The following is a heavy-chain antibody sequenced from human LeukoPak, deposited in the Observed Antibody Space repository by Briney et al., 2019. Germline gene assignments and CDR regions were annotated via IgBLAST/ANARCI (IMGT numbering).Heavy chain of an antibody. D-gene: IGHD2-2*02. CDR3: ARDLRYRAYYYGMDV. CDR2: IWYDGSNK. V-gene: IGHV3-33*01. CDR1: GFTFSSYG. J-gene: IGHJ6*02. Sequence: GGSLRLSCAASGFTFSSYGMHWVRQAPGKGLEWVAVIWYDGSNKYYADSVKGRFTISRDNSKNTLYLQMNSLRAEDTAVYYCARDLRYRAYYYGMDVWGQGTTVTVSS.